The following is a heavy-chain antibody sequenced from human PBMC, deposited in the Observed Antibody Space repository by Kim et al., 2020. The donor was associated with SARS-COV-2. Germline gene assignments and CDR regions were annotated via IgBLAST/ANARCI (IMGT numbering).Heavy chain of an antibody. V-gene: IGHV3-30*03. D-gene: IGHD6-19*01. CDR2: MSDDGSVK. CDR1: GFTLSKYG. J-gene: IGHJ3*02. CDR3: TRGAVSGNDALGI. Sequence: GGSMRLSCEASGFTLSKYGMHWVLQAPGTGLEWVAFMSDDGSVKQYGEAVKGRFTISRDTSKNILFLHMDSLRPDDTAVYFCTRGAVSGNDALGIWGQGSLLSVSS.